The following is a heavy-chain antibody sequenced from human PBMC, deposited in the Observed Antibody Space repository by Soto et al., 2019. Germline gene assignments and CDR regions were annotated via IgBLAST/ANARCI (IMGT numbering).Heavy chain of an antibody. CDR2: IYHSGST. V-gene: IGHV4-30-2*01. Sequence: SETLSLTCAVSGGSISSGGYSWSWIRQPPGKGLEWIGYIYHSGSTYYNPSLKSRVTISVDRSKNQFSLKLSSVTAADTAVYYCARAIGWFGELLGGYYFDYWGQGTLVTVS. J-gene: IGHJ4*02. D-gene: IGHD3-10*01. CDR1: GGSISSGGYS. CDR3: ARAIGWFGELLGGYYFDY.